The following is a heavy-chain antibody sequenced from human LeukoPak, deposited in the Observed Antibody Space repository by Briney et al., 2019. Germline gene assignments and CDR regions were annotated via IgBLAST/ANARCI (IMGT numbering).Heavy chain of an antibody. Sequence: GGSLRLSCAASGFTFSSYSMNWVRQAPGKGLEWVSSISSSSSYIYYADSVKGRFTISRDNSKNTLYLQMNSLRAEDTAVYYCARGREDYDILTGYSSSDFFDYWGQGTLVTVSS. CDR2: ISSSSSYI. V-gene: IGHV3-21*01. CDR3: ARGREDYDILTGYSSSDFFDY. CDR1: GFTFSSYS. J-gene: IGHJ4*02. D-gene: IGHD3-9*01.